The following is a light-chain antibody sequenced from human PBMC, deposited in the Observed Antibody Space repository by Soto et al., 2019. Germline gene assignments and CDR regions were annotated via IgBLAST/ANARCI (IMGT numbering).Light chain of an antibody. CDR3: SSYTTSSTQL. CDR1: SSDVGYYNY. CDR2: EVS. V-gene: IGLV2-14*01. J-gene: IGLJ3*02. Sequence: QSVLTQPASVSGSPGQSITISCTGTSSDVGYYNYVSWYQHHPGKVPKLMIYEVSNRPSGVSNRFSGSKSGNTASLTISGLQAEDEADYYCSSYTTSSTQLFGGGTKLTVL.